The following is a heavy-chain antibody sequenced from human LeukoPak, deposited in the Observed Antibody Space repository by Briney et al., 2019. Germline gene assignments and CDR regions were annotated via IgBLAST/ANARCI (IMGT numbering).Heavy chain of an antibody. CDR1: GFTVSSNY. CDR2: IYSGGST. D-gene: IGHD3-9*01. CDR3: ARDRLRYDSLTGHPAD. J-gene: IGHJ4*02. Sequence: GGSLRLSCADSGFTVSSNYMRWVRQAPGKGLEWVSVIYSGGSTHYADSVKGRFTISRDNSKNTLYLQMNSLRAEDTAVYYCARDRLRYDSLTGHPADWGQGTLVTVSS. V-gene: IGHV3-66*01.